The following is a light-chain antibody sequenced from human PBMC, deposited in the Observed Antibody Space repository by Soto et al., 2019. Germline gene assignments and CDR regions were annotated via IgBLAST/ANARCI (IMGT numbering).Light chain of an antibody. CDR3: HSYDNSLSSYV. CDR2: RNS. CDR1: SSNIGAGFD. V-gene: IGLV1-40*01. Sequence: QSVLTPPPSMSGAPGQRVTISCTGSSSNIGAGFDVHWYQHLPGTAPKVLIYRNSNRPSGVPDRFSGSKSGTSASLAITGLQAEDEADYYCHSYDNSLSSYVFGTGTKVTVL. J-gene: IGLJ1*01.